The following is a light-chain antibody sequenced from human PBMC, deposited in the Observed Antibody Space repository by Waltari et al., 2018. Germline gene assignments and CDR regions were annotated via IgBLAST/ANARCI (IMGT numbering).Light chain of an antibody. CDR2: WAS. J-gene: IGKJ2*01. Sequence: DIVMTQSPDSLAVSLGERATINYKSSQSVLYSSNNNNYLAWYQQKPGQSPKLLIYWASTRESGVPDRFSGSGSGADFTLTISTLQAEDVAVYYCQQYYSTPYTFGQGTRLEIK. CDR3: QQYYSTPYT. V-gene: IGKV4-1*01. CDR1: QSVLYSSNNNNY.